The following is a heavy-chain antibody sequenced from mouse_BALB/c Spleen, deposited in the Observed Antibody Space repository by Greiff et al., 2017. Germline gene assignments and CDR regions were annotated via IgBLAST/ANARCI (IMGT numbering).Heavy chain of an antibody. D-gene: IGHD1-2*01. Sequence: EVMLVESGGGLVKPGGSLKLSCAASGFAFSSYDMSWVRQTPEKRLEWVAYISSGGGSTYYPDTVKGRFTISRDNAKNTLYLQMSSLKSEDTAMYYCARQTATYYAMDYWGQGTSVTVSS. J-gene: IGHJ4*01. V-gene: IGHV5-12-1*01. CDR3: ARQTATYYAMDY. CDR2: ISSGGGST. CDR1: GFAFSSYD.